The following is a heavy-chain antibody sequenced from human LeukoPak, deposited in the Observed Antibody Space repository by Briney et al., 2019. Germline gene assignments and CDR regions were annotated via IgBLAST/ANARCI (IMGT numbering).Heavy chain of an antibody. D-gene: IGHD6-13*01. CDR1: GFTFSSYS. CDR3: ARGVAAAGTEWFDP. Sequence: GGSLRLSCVVSGFTFSSYSMNWVRQAPGKGLEWVSSMSSSSSHIYYEDSVKGRFTISRDNAKNSLYLQMNSLRAEDTAVYYCARGVAAAGTEWFDPWGQGTLVTVSS. V-gene: IGHV3-21*01. CDR2: MSSSSSHI. J-gene: IGHJ5*02.